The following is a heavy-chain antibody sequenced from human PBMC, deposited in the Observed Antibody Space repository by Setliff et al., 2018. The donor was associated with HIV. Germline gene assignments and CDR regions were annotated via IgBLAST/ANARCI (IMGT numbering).Heavy chain of an antibody. V-gene: IGHV1-18*01. CDR1: GYTFTAYG. CDR2: ISGYNGNT. Sequence: ASVKVSCKASGYTFTAYGINWVRQAPGLGLEWMGWISGYNGNTEYAQKFQGRVIMTTDSSTSTAYMELRSLRSDDTAVYYCARDLVAYCSGTSCQDAYYFDYWGQGTLVTVSS. J-gene: IGHJ4*02. D-gene: IGHD2-2*01. CDR3: ARDLVAYCSGTSCQDAYYFDY.